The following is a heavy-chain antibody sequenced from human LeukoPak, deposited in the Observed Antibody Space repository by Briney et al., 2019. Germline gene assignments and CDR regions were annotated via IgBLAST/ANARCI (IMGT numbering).Heavy chain of an antibody. D-gene: IGHD6-13*01. J-gene: IGHJ3*02. Sequence: PSETLSLTCSVSGSSISNYYWNWIRQSAGKGLEWIGRMSSSGTTNYNPSLESRVTISVDKSKNQFSLKLSSVTAADTAVYYCARGRGIRAAAGRAFDIWGQGTMVTVSS. CDR2: MSSSGTT. CDR3: ARGRGIRAAAGRAFDI. V-gene: IGHV4-4*07. CDR1: GSSISNYY.